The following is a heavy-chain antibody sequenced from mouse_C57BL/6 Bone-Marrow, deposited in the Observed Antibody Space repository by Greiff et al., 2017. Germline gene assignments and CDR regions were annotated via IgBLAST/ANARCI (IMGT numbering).Heavy chain of an antibody. CDR3: ARDGPTGVDY. V-gene: IGHV1-64*01. Sequence: QVQLKESGAELVKPGASVKLSCKASGYTFTSYWMHWVKQRPGQGLEWIGMIHPNSGSTNYNEKFKSKATLTVDKSSSTAYMQLSSLTSEDSAVYYCARDGPTGVDYWGQGTTLTVSS. CDR2: IHPNSGST. D-gene: IGHD1-1*01. CDR1: GYTFTSYW. J-gene: IGHJ2*01.